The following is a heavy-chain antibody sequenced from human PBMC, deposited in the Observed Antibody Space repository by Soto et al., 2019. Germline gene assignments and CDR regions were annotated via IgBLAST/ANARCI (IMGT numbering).Heavy chain of an antibody. J-gene: IGHJ4*02. D-gene: IGHD6-19*01. CDR3: AAYIAVSHFDY. CDR2: IIPIFGTA. CDR1: GGTFSSYA. V-gene: IGHV1-69*13. Sequence: GASVKVSCKASGGTFSSYAISWARQAPGQGLEWMGGIIPIFGTANYAQKFQGRVTITADESTSTAYMELSSLRSEDTAVYYCAAYIAVSHFDYWGQGTLVTVSS.